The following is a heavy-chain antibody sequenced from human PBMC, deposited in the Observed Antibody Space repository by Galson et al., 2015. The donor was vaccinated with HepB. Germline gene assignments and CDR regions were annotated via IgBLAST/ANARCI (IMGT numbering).Heavy chain of an antibody. CDR1: GFTFSSYA. D-gene: IGHD3-3*01. CDR2: ISGSGGST. V-gene: IGHV3-23*01. Sequence: SLRLSCAASGFTFSSYAMSWVRQAPGKGLEWVSAISGSGGSTYYADSVKGRFTISRDNSKNTLYLQMNSLRAEDTAVYYCAKNSRSGSKFRGYYFDYWGQGTLVTVSS. CDR3: AKNSRSGSKFRGYYFDY. J-gene: IGHJ4*02.